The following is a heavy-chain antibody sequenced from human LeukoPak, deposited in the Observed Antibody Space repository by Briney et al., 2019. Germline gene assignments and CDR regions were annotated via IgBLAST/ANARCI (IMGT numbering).Heavy chain of an antibody. CDR1: GFDFSSNW. V-gene: IGHV3-74*01. J-gene: IGHJ4*02. CDR2: IKGDGIST. CDR3: AKDHYWSIDY. D-gene: IGHD3-3*01. Sequence: GGSLRLSCAASGFDFSSNWMHWFRNAPGQGLVWVSRIKGDGISTNYADSVKGRFTISRDIAKNTLYLQMNSLRAEDTGVYYCAKDHYWSIDYWGRGTLVTVSS.